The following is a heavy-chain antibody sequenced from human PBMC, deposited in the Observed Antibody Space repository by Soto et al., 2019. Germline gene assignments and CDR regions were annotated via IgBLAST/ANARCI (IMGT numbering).Heavy chain of an antibody. V-gene: IGHV1-3*01. CDR3: ARVPEGIVVVVAAGAFDI. CDR1: GYTFTSYA. J-gene: IGHJ3*02. Sequence: ASVKVSCKASGYTFTSYAMHWVRQAPGQRLKWMGWINAGNGNTKYSQKFQGRVTITRDTSASTAYMELSSLRSEDTAVYYCARVPEGIVVVVAAGAFDIWGQGTMVTVS. CDR2: INAGNGNT. D-gene: IGHD2-15*01.